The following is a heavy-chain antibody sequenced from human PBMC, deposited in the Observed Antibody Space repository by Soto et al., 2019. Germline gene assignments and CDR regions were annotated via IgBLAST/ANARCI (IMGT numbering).Heavy chain of an antibody. J-gene: IGHJ5*02. V-gene: IGHV4-39*02. Sequence: QLRLQESGPGLARPSETLSLTCTVSGGSISSSAYFWACIRQPPGKGLEWIASIAYRGTIYNNPSLKSRVTISVDTSKNHFSLKLDSVTAADTAVYYCSRRAPEGFDPWGQGILVNVSS. CDR3: SRRAPEGFDP. CDR2: IAYRGTI. CDR1: GGSISSSAYF.